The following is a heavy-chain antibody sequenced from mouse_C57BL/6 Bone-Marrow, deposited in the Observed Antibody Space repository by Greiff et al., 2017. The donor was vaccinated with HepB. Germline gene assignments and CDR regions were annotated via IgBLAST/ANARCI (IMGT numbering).Heavy chain of an antibody. CDR1: GYTFTDYY. Sequence: EVQLQQSGPELVKPGASVKISCKASGYTFTDYYMNWVKQSHGKSLEWIGDINPNNGGTSYNQKFKGKATLTVDKSSSTAYMELRSLTSEDSAVYYCAPRQLRLPYAMDYWGKGTSVTVSS. V-gene: IGHV1-26*01. D-gene: IGHD3-2*02. CDR3: APRQLRLPYAMDY. CDR2: INPNNGGT. J-gene: IGHJ4*01.